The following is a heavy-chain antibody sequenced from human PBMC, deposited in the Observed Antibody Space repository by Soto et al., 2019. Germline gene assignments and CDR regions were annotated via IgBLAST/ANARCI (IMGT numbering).Heavy chain of an antibody. CDR1: GDTFSRYT. CDR2: IIPRFGTT. CDR3: ARGRGLYNSGRSQLDY. Sequence: QVQLVQSGAELKKPGSSMRVSCKASGDTFSRYTVNWVRQAPRQGLEWMGGIIPRFGTTNYAPTLQGRVTITADESTNTVYMELSSLRSEDTALYYCARGRGLYNSGRSQLDYWGQGTLVTVSS. V-gene: IGHV1-69*01. D-gene: IGHD1-1*01. J-gene: IGHJ4*02.